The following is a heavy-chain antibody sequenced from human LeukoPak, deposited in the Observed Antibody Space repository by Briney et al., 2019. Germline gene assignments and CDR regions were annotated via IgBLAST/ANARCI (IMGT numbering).Heavy chain of an antibody. D-gene: IGHD3-3*01. Sequence: GGSLRLSCAASGFTFSSYAMHWVRQAPGKGLEWVAVISYDGSNKYYADSVKGRFTISRDNSKNTLYLQMNSLRAEDTAVYYCAKDPGKFWSGHDYWGQGALVTVSS. CDR1: GFTFSSYA. V-gene: IGHV3-30-3*01. CDR2: ISYDGSNK. CDR3: AKDPGKFWSGHDY. J-gene: IGHJ4*02.